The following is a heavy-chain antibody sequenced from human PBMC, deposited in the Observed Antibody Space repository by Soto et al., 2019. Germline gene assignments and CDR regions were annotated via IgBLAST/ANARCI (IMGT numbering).Heavy chain of an antibody. D-gene: IGHD3-22*01. CDR3: ARSYYYDSSGHYSGPGYYFAY. Sequence: QVQLVESGGGVVQPGKSLRLSCAASGFTFTNYAMHWVRQAPGKGLEWVAVISYDGSNNYYADSVKGRFTISRANSNNPLYLQMNSLRADDTAAYYCARSYYYDSSGHYSGPGYYFAYWGQGTLVTVSS. CDR1: GFTFTNYA. J-gene: IGHJ4*02. CDR2: ISYDGSNN. V-gene: IGHV3-30-3*01.